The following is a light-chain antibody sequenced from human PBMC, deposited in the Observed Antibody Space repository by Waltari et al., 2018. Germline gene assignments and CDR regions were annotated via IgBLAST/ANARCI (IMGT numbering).Light chain of an antibody. CDR3: HVWDSSSEPL. V-gene: IGLV3-21*03. J-gene: IGLJ3*02. Sequence: SYGRSQPPSVSVAPGRRARRTCGGALVQTRGVHWYQHREGQAPILVIYDDDDRPSGIPERFSGSSSGHTATLTISRVEAGDEADYYCHVWDSSSEPLFRGRTKLTVL. CDR2: DDD. CDR1: LVQTRG.